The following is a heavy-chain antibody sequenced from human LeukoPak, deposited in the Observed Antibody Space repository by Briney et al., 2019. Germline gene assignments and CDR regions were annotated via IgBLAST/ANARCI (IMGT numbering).Heavy chain of an antibody. Sequence: SETPSLTCTVSGGSISSGDYYWSWIRQPPGKGLEWIGYIYYSGSTYYNPSLKSRVTMSVDTSKNQFSLKLSSVTAADTAVYYCARESGSDDAFDIWGQGTMVTVSS. CDR2: IYYSGST. CDR3: ARESGSDDAFDI. CDR1: GGSISSGDYY. J-gene: IGHJ3*02. D-gene: IGHD2-8*02. V-gene: IGHV4-30-4*01.